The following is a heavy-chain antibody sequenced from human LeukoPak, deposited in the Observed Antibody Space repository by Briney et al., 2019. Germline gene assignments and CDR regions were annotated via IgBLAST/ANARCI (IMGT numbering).Heavy chain of an antibody. D-gene: IGHD3-9*01. J-gene: IGHJ6*03. Sequence: SGGSLRLSCAASGFTFSSYSMNWVRQAPGKGLEWVSSISSSSSYIYYADSVKGRFTISRDNAKNSLYLQMNSLRAEDTAVYYCARDFPTYYDILTGHPMDVWGKGTTVTVSS. V-gene: IGHV3-21*01. CDR2: ISSSSSYI. CDR3: ARDFPTYYDILTGHPMDV. CDR1: GFTFSSYS.